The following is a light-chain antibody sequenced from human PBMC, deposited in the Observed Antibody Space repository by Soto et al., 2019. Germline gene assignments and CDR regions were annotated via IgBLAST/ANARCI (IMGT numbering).Light chain of an antibody. J-gene: IGKJ2*01. CDR1: QSINNY. V-gene: IGKV1-39*01. CDR3: QQSYNSPYT. CDR2: AAT. Sequence: DIQMTQSPSSLSASLGDRVTITCRASQSINNYLNWYQQEEGKAPKLLIYAATSLQSGVPSRFSGIGSGTEFTLTISSLQPGDFATYYCQQSYNSPYTFGLGTKLEIK.